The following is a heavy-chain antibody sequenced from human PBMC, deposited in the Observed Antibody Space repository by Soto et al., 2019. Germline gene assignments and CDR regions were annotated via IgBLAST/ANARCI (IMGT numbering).Heavy chain of an antibody. CDR3: ARYDSSGYYWTYYYYGMDV. CDR1: GFTFSTYS. CDR2: ISSSSSYI. V-gene: IGHV3-21*01. D-gene: IGHD3-22*01. J-gene: IGHJ6*02. Sequence: EVQLVESGGGLVKPGGSLRLSCAASGFTFSTYSMNWVRQAPGKGLEWVSSISSSSSYIYYADSVKGRFTISRDNAXXXLXXPMTSLRAEDTAVYYCARYDSSGYYWTYYYYGMDVWGQGTTVTVSS.